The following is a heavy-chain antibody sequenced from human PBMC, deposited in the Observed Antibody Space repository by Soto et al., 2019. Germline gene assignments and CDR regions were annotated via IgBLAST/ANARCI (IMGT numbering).Heavy chain of an antibody. CDR2: IDPRNDIT. V-gene: IGHV1-46*01. D-gene: IGHD6-25*01. CDR3: TRVDSRSGYDPFDY. CDR1: GYSFTAYY. J-gene: IGHJ4*01. Sequence: QVQLVQSGAEVKKPGASVRVSCRPSGYSFTAYYIHWVRQAPGQGLEWMGVIDPRNDITSYAEKFQGRVSMIKDTSTRTVYMELSNLRSEDTAVYYCTRVDSRSGYDPFDYWGQGTLLTVSS.